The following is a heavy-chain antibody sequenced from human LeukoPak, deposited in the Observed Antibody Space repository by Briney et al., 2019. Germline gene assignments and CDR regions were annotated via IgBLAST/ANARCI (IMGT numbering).Heavy chain of an antibody. CDR2: ISSSSSYI. D-gene: IGHD3-10*01. CDR1: GFTFSSYS. J-gene: IGHJ4*02. V-gene: IGHV3-21*01. CDR3: ARIRNTMVRGVVDY. Sequence: PGGSLRLSCAASGFTFSSYSMNWVRQAPGKGLEWVSSISSSSSYIYYADSVKGRFTISRDNAKNSLYLQMNSLRAEDTAVYYCARIRNTMVRGVVDYWGQGTLVTVSS.